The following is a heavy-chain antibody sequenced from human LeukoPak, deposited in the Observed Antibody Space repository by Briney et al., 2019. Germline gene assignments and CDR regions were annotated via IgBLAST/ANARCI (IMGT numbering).Heavy chain of an antibody. Sequence: SETLSLTCAVYGGSFSGYYWSWIRQPPGKGLEWIGEINHSGSTNYNPSLKSRVTISVDTSKKQFSLKLSSVTAADTAVYYCARASYYYDSSGYYHDGYFDYWGQGTLVTVSS. J-gene: IGHJ4*02. CDR2: INHSGST. D-gene: IGHD3-22*01. CDR3: ARASYYYDSSGYYHDGYFDY. V-gene: IGHV4-34*01. CDR1: GGSFSGYY.